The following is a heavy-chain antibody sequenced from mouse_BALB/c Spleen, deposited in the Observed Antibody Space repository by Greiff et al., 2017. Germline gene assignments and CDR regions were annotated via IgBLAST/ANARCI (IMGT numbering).Heavy chain of an antibody. CDR3: TRYYYYAMDY. CDR1: GYTFTSYW. V-gene: IGHV1-5*01. CDR2: IYPGNSDT. Sequence: EVQLQQSGTVLARPGASVKMSCKASGYTFTSYWMPWVKQRPGQGLEWIGAIYPGNSDTSYNQKFKGKAKLTAVTSTSTAYMELSSLTNEDSAVYYCTRYYYYAMDYWGQGTSVTVSS. J-gene: IGHJ4*01.